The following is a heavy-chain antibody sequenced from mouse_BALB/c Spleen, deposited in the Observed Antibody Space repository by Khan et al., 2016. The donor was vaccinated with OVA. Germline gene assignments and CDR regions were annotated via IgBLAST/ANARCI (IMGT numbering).Heavy chain of an antibody. CDR1: GYTFSSYW. J-gene: IGHJ3*01. V-gene: IGHV1-9*01. CDR2: ILPGRGRN. D-gene: IGHD1-1*01. CDR3: ESGNYYGSSSCVGY. Sequence: QVQLQQSGAELMKPGASVKISCKATGYTFSSYWVEWVKQRPGHGLEWIGEILPGRGRNYYTEKFTGKATFTEDTSSKAAYMQLSNLTSDNSAAYYCESGNYYGSSSCVGYWGQGTLVTVSA.